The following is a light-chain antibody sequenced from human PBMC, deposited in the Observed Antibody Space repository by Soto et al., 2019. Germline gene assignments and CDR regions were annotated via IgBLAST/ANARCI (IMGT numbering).Light chain of an antibody. CDR2: EVN. V-gene: IGLV2-14*01. CDR1: SSDIGRYNY. Sequence: QSVLTQPASVSGSPGQSITISCTGTSSDIGRYNYVSWFQQHPGKVPKLVIFEVNYRPSGVCDRFSGSKSGNTASPTITGLQAEDEADYYCTSCITANTRCVFGSGTKVTVL. CDR3: TSCITANTRCV. J-gene: IGLJ1*01.